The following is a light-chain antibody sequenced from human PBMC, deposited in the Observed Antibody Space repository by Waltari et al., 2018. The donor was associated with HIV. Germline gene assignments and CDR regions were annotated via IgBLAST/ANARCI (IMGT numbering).Light chain of an antibody. Sequence: QSALTQPPSASGSPGQSVTISCTGTSSDVGGYNFVSWYQQHPGKAPKLMIFEVSKRPSGVPVRFSGSKSANTASRTVSGLQAEDEADYYCSSYAGSNNVVFGGGTKLTVL. CDR2: EVS. CDR1: SSDVGGYNF. J-gene: IGLJ2*01. CDR3: SSYAGSNNVV. V-gene: IGLV2-8*01.